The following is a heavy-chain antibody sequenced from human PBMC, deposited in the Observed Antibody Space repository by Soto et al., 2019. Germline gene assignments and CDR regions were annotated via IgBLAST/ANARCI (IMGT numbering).Heavy chain of an antibody. CDR1: GGSISSYY. CDR2: IYTSGST. J-gene: IGHJ6*02. Sequence: PSETLSLTCTGSGGSISSYYWSWIRQPAGKGLEWIGRIYTSGSTNYNPSLKSRVTMSVDTSKNQFSLKLSSVTAADTAVYYCARDEATVTDYYYYGMDVWGQGTTVTVSS. D-gene: IGHD4-4*01. CDR3: ARDEATVTDYYYYGMDV. V-gene: IGHV4-4*07.